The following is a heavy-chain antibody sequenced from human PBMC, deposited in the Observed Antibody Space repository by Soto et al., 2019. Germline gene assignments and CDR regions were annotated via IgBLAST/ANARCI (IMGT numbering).Heavy chain of an antibody. D-gene: IGHD5-18*01. CDR3: AKGRGYSYGFEAFDI. Sequence: LSLTCAASGFTFSSYAMSWVRQAPGKGLEWVSAISGSGGSTYYADSVKGRFTISRDNSKNTLYLQMNSLRAEDTAVYYCAKGRGYSYGFEAFDIWGQGTMVTVSS. J-gene: IGHJ3*02. CDR2: ISGSGGST. V-gene: IGHV3-23*01. CDR1: GFTFSSYA.